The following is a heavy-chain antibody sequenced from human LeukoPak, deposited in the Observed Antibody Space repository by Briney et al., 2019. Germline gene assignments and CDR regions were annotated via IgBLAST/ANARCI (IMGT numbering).Heavy chain of an antibody. CDR2: MNPNSGNT. CDR1: GYTFTSYD. J-gene: IGHJ4*02. D-gene: IGHD6-13*01. V-gene: IGHV1-18*01. CDR3: ARDRREYIAAAGPPDFDY. Sequence: ASVRVSCKASGYTFTSYDINWVRQATGQGLEWMGWMNPNSGNTNYAQKLQGRVTMTTDTSTSTAYMELRSLRSDDTAVYYCARDRREYIAAAGPPDFDYWGQGTLVTVSS.